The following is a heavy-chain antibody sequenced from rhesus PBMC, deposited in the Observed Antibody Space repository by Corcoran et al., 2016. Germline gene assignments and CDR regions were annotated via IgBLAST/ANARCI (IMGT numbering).Heavy chain of an antibody. CDR2: VDPEDGEA. Sequence: EVQLVQSGAEVKKPGASVNISCKASGYTFTDYYLHWVRQAPGKGLEWMGRVDPEDGEALHAQKFQDRVTITAATSTDTAYMELSSLRSEDTAVYYCATDAGRWFFDYWGQGVLVTVSS. J-gene: IGHJ4*01. CDR3: ATDAGRWFFDY. CDR1: GYTFTDYY. D-gene: IGHD4-29*01. V-gene: IGHV1-111*02.